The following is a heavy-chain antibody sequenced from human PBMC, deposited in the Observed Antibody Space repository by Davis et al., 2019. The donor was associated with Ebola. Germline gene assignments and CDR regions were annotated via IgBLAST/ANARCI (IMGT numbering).Heavy chain of an antibody. D-gene: IGHD2-2*02. Sequence: PGGSLRLSCAASGFPFSSYAMYWVRQAPGKGLEWVSGISGSGTYTYYADSVKGRFTISRDNSKDTLYLQMNSLRAEDTAVYYCAKLGCTSSSCYTGNFYYYYGMDVWGQGTTVTVSS. CDR1: GFPFSSYA. CDR3: AKLGCTSSSCYTGNFYYYYGMDV. J-gene: IGHJ6*02. CDR2: ISGSGTYT. V-gene: IGHV3-23*01.